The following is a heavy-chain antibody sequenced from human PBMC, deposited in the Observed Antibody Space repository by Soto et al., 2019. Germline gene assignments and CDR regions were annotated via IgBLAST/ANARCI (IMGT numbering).Heavy chain of an antibody. CDR2: INSGGTNR. CDR1: GFTFSSFE. J-gene: IGHJ4*02. CDR3: ARGIRNHYGHSGGYPHENF. Sequence: PGGSLRLSCAASGFTFSSFEMNWFRQAPGKGLEWVSYINSGGTNRYYADSVKGRFTISRDDAKNSLFLQMNSLRSEDTAIYYCARGIRNHYGHSGGYPHENFWGQGTLVTVSS. D-gene: IGHD2-15*01. V-gene: IGHV3-48*03.